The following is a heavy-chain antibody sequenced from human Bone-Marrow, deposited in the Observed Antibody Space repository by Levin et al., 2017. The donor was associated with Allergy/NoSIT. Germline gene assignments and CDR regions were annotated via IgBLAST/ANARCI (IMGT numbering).Heavy chain of an antibody. J-gene: IGHJ3*02. CDR3: ARLNDYGDYGGAFDI. V-gene: IGHV4-39*01. Sequence: ASETLSLTCTVSGGSISSSSYYWGWIRQPPGKGLEWIGSIYYSGSTYYNPSLKSRVTISVDTSKNQFSLKLSSVTAADTAVYYCARLNDYGDYGGAFDIWGQGTMVTVSS. D-gene: IGHD4-17*01. CDR2: IYYSGST. CDR1: GGSISSSSYY.